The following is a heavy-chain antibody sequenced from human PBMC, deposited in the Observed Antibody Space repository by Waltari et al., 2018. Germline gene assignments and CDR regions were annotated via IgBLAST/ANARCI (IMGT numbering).Heavy chain of an antibody. V-gene: IGHV3-23*01. CDR3: AKDITYGGRFHGMDV. Sequence: EVQLLESGGGLVQPGGSLRLSCAASGFTFSTYAMNWVRQAPGKGLSWVASISGTTYGLYYADSVKGRFTISRDNSNNMVYLEMAGLRVEDTAVYYCAKDITYGGRFHGMDVWGQGTTVTVSS. D-gene: IGHD4-17*01. CDR1: GFTFSTYA. J-gene: IGHJ6*02. CDR2: ISGTTYGL.